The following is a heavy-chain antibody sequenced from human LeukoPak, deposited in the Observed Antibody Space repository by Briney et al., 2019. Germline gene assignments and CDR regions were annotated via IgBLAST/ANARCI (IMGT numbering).Heavy chain of an antibody. J-gene: IGHJ4*02. CDR2: ISSSGSTI. Sequence: GGSLRLSCAASGFTFSSYEMNWVRQAPGKGLEWVSYISSSGSTIYYADSVKGRFTISRDNAKNSLYLQMNSLRAEDTAVYYCAKEGDYGDYSWGYWGQGTLVTVSS. V-gene: IGHV3-48*03. CDR1: GFTFSSYE. CDR3: AKEGDYGDYSWGY. D-gene: IGHD4-17*01.